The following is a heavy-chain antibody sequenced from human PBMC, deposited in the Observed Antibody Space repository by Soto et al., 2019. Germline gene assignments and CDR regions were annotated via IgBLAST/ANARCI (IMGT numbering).Heavy chain of an antibody. CDR3: ARHSGRFGIAGAGVDS. J-gene: IGHJ5*01. V-gene: IGHV4-39*01. CDR2: VYYSGTT. D-gene: IGHD6-19*01. Sequence: QLQLQESGPGLVKPSETLSLTCTLSGGSIRDSNYYWGWIRQSPGKGLEWIGSVYYSGTTHYNPSLQRQAPLAVATSRDRFSLLLRSVTATDTAVYHFARHSGRFGIAGAGVDSWGQGTRVTVSS. CDR1: GGSIRDSNYY.